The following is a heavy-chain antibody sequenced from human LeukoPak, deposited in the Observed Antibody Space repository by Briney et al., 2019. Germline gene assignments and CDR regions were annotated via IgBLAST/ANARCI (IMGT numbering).Heavy chain of an antibody. V-gene: IGHV4-39*01. CDR2: IYYSGST. J-gene: IGHJ4*02. Sequence: SETLSLNCTVSGGSISSSTSYWVWIRQPPGKGLEWIGSIYYSGSTYYSPSRKSRVTVFVDTSENQFSLNLNSVTAADTAVYFCARRLSAAYHGSGSVDYWGQGTLVTVSS. CDR3: ARRLSAAYHGSGSVDY. D-gene: IGHD3-10*01. CDR1: GGSISSSTSY.